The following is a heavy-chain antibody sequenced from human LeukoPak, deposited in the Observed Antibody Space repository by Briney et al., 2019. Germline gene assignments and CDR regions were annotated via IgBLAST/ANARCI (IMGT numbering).Heavy chain of an antibody. V-gene: IGHV3-11*04. J-gene: IGHJ4*02. Sequence: GGSLRLSCVVSGFTFSDYYMSWIRQAPGKGLEWVSYISSSGNSISYADSVKGRFTISRDNAKNSLFLQMNSLRGEDTAVYYCARCTTGKTFGSLREIKKSREIDYWGQGTLVTVSS. D-gene: IGHD1-1*01. CDR3: ARCTTGKTFGSLREIKKSREIDY. CDR1: GFTFSDYY. CDR2: ISSSGNSI.